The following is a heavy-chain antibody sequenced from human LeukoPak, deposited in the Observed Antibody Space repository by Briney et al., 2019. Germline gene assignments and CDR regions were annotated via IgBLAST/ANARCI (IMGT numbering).Heavy chain of an antibody. V-gene: IGHV3-48*01. D-gene: IGHD3-22*01. CDR2: ISSSSSSTI. Sequence: GGSLRLSCAASGFIFSSYSMNWVRQAPGKGLEWVSYISSSSSSTIYYADSVKGRFTISRDNAKNSLYLQMNSLRAEDTAVYYCARVLHKRMYDSTTYYAYWGQGILVTVSS. CDR1: GFIFSSYS. J-gene: IGHJ4*02. CDR3: ARVLHKRMYDSTTYYAY.